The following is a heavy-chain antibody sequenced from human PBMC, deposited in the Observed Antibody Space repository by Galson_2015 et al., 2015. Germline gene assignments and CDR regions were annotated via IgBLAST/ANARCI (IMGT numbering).Heavy chain of an antibody. J-gene: IGHJ4*02. CDR2: MNPNSGNT. CDR1: GYTFTNYD. V-gene: IGHV1-8*01. Sequence: SVKVSCKASGYTFTNYDINWVRQATGQGLEWMGWMNPNSGNTAYAQKFQGRVTMTRDTSTSTAYLDLNGMTSEDTAIYFCTRRGSYRIGFDYWGQGSLVTVSS. CDR3: TRRGSYRIGFDY. D-gene: IGHD3-16*02.